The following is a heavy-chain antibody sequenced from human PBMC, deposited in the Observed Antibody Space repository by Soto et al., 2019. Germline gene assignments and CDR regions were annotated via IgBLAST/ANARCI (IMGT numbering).Heavy chain of an antibody. V-gene: IGHV3-73*01. J-gene: IGHJ6*02. CDR2: IRRKTYSYAT. CDR1: GFSFDDYA. D-gene: IGHD5-12*01. Sequence: EVQLLESGGGLVQPGGSLRLSCAASGFSFDDYAMTWVRQAAGKGLEWVGRIRRKTYSYATPYAVSVEDRFTVSRDDSKNTAYLQMNSLKVEDTAVYYCSKVQVQSGPGNYFFGLDVWGQGTTVTVSS. CDR3: SKVQVQSGPGNYFFGLDV.